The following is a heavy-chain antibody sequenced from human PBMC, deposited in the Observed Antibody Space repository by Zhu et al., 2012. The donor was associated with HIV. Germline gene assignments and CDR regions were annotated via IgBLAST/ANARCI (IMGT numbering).Heavy chain of an antibody. CDR3: AKTYYYDSSGYYRADYFDY. V-gene: IGHV3-23*01. CDR1: GFTFSSYA. CDR2: ISGSGGST. D-gene: IGHD3-22*01. Sequence: EVQLLESGGGLVQPGGSLRLSCAASGFTFSSYAMSWVRQAPGKGLEWVSAISGSGGSTYYADSVKGRFTISRDNSKNTPYLQMNSLRAEDTAVYYCAKTYYYDSSGYYRADYFDYWGQGTLVTVSS. J-gene: IGHJ4*02.